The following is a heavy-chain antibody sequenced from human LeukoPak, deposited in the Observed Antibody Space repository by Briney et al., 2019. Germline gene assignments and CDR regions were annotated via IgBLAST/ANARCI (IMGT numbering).Heavy chain of an antibody. J-gene: IGHJ4*02. D-gene: IGHD3-16*02. V-gene: IGHV1-18*04. Sequence: ASVKVSCKASGYTFTSFGISWVRQAPGQGLEWMGWIGTYNANTNYAQNLQGRVTMTTDTSTSTSYMELRSLRSDDTAVYFCARVFSFGDYIWGSYRYYFDYWGQGTLVTVSS. CDR1: GYTFTSFG. CDR3: ARVFSFGDYIWGSYRYYFDY. CDR2: IGTYNANT.